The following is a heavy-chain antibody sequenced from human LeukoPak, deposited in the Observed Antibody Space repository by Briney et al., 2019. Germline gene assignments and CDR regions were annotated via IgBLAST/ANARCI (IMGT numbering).Heavy chain of an antibody. D-gene: IGHD4-17*01. J-gene: IGHJ4*02. V-gene: IGHV1-2*02. CDR3: ARDRRNYGDYHFDY. CDR1: GYTFTGYY. Sequence: ASVKVSCKASGYTFTGYYIHWVRQAPGQGLEWMGWINPNSGDTNYAQKFQGRVTMTRDTSISTAYMELSRLGSDDTAVYYCARDRRNYGDYHFDYWGQGTLVTVSS. CDR2: INPNSGDT.